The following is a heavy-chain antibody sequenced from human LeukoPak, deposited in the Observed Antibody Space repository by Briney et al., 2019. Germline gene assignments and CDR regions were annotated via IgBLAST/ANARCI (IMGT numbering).Heavy chain of an antibody. CDR1: GYTLTELS. V-gene: IGHV1-24*01. CDR2: FDPEDGET. D-gene: IGHD3-10*01. CDR3: AIGYGSGSYLDY. J-gene: IGHJ4*02. Sequence: ASVKVSCKVSGYTLTELSMHWVRQAPGKGLEWMGGFDPEDGETIYAQKFQGRVTMTEDTSTDTAYMELRSLRSEDTAVYYCAIGYGSGSYLDYWGQGTLVTVSS.